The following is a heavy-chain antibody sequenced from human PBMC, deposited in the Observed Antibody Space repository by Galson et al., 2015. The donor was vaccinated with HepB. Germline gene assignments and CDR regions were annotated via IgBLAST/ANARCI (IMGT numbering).Heavy chain of an antibody. V-gene: IGHV4-39*07. CDR2: INDSGST. CDR1: GGSVSSSGYY. D-gene: IGHD2-8*01. CDR3: ARNGFDY. J-gene: IGHJ4*02. Sequence: SETLSPTCSVSGGSVSSSGYYWGWIRQPPGKGLEWIGEINDSGSTNYNPSLKSRVTMSVDTSKNQFSLKMRSVTAADTAVYYCARNGFDYWGQGTLVTVSS.